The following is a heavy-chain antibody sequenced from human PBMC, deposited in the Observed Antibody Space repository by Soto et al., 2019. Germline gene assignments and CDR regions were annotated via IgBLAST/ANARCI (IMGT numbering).Heavy chain of an antibody. V-gene: IGHV1-46*01. CDR3: ATVEVVPTAFDY. CDR1: GYAFTSYF. D-gene: IGHD2-2*01. CDR2: INPSDRIT. J-gene: IGHJ4*02. Sequence: ASVNFSCKSAGYAFTSYFMHWVRQAPGQVLECMVIINPSDRITSYXXKFQGRVXXTRDTSTDTAXMELSXLRSEDTAVYYCATVEVVPTAFDYWCQGTLVTVSS.